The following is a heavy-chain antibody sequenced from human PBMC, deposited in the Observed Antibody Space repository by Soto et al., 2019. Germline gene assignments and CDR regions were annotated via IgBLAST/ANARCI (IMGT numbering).Heavy chain of an antibody. CDR2: IFYSGTT. J-gene: IGHJ4*02. D-gene: IGHD1-26*01. CDR3: AKGGSYSGSARRVDQ. V-gene: IGHV4-59*01. CDR1: GGSISGNY. Sequence: QVQLQESGPELVKPSETLSLNCNVSGGSISGNYWSWIRQPPGKGLEWIGYIFYSGTTKYNPSLESRVTILVDTSRNQFSLKLTSVTPADTAVYYCAKGGSYSGSARRVDQWGQGILVTVSS.